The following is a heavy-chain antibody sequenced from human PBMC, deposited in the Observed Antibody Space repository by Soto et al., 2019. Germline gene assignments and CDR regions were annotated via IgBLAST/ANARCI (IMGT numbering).Heavy chain of an antibody. Sequence: GGSLRLSCAVSGFIISSHAMHWVRQVPGKGLEWVSRINGDGITRTYADSVKGRFTISRDNSKNTLYLQMNSLRADDTAVYYCARGNYGGFDYWGQGTLVTVSS. V-gene: IGHV3-74*01. CDR1: GFIISSHA. CDR2: INGDGITR. D-gene: IGHD4-17*01. J-gene: IGHJ4*02. CDR3: ARGNYGGFDY.